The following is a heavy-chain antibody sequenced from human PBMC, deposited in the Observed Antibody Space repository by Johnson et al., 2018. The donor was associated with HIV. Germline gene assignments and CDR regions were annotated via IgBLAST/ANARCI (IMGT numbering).Heavy chain of an antibody. J-gene: IGHJ3*02. CDR1: GFTFSSYA. CDR2: ISGSGGST. CDR3: AKGRIEKYPIEGDAFDI. Sequence: EVQLVESGGGLVQRGGSLRLSCAASGFTFSSYAMSWVRQAPGKGLEWVSAISGSGGSTYYADSVKGRFTISRDNSKNTLYLQMNSLRAEDTAVYYCAKGRIEKYPIEGDAFDIWGQGTRVTVSS. V-gene: IGHV3-23*04. D-gene: IGHD2-2*02.